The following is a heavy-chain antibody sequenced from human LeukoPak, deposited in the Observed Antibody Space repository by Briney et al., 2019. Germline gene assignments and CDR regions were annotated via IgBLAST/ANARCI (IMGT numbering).Heavy chain of an antibody. J-gene: IGHJ4*02. V-gene: IGHV5-51*01. CDR2: IYPADSTA. D-gene: IGHD1-26*01. Sequence: PGESLKISCKASGYSFTTYWIGWVRPMPGEGLGWMGIIYPADSTAYYSPSFQGQVTLSVDKSISTAYLQWSRLKASDTAIYYCARLRGSYLKSSYYDYWGQGTLVTVSS. CDR3: ARLRGSYLKSSYYDY. CDR1: GYSFTTYW.